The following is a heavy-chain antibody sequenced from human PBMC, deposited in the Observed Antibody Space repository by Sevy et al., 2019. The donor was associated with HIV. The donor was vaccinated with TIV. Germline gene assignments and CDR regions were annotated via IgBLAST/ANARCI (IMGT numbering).Heavy chain of an antibody. V-gene: IGHV3-74*01. CDR3: ARSGGYNKYDY. CDR1: GFTFSGYW. Sequence: GGSLRLSCAASGFTFSGYWMHWVRQAPGKGLVWVSLINSDGSSTNYADSVKGRFTISRDNAKNRLYLQMNSLRAEDTAVYYCARSGGYNKYDYWVQGTLVTVSS. D-gene: IGHD2-15*01. CDR2: INSDGSST. J-gene: IGHJ4*02.